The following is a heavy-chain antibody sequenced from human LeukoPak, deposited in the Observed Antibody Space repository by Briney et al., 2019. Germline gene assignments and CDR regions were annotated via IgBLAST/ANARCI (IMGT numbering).Heavy chain of an antibody. V-gene: IGHV3-30*02. Sequence: GGSLRLSCAASGFTFSSYGMHWVRQAPGKGLEWVAFIRYDGSNKYYADSVKGRFTISRDNSKNTLYLQMNSLRAEDTAVYYCAKDRRIYCSSTSCYTGDYWGQGTLGTVSS. CDR1: GFTFSSYG. J-gene: IGHJ4*02. D-gene: IGHD2-2*02. CDR3: AKDRRIYCSSTSCYTGDY. CDR2: IRYDGSNK.